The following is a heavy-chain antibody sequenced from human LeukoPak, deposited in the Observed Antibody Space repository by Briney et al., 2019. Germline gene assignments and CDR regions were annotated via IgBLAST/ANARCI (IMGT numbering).Heavy chain of an antibody. CDR3: ARHGGSYTFDL. CDR1: GGSFSSYY. CDR2: LYDSGRT. J-gene: IGHJ4*02. Sequence: PSETLSLPCTVSGGSFSSYYWSWIRQPPGKGLEFIGYLYDSGRTNYNPSLESRVTISVDTSKNQFSLRLNSVTAGDTAVYYCARHGGSYTFDLWGQGVLVTVSS. D-gene: IGHD1-26*01. V-gene: IGHV4-59*01.